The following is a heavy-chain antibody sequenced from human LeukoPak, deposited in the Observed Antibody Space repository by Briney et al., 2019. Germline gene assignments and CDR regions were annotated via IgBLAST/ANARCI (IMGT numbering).Heavy chain of an antibody. CDR1: GFTFSSYG. Sequence: GGSLRLSCAASGFTFSSYGMHWVRQAPGKGLEWVAVISYDGSHKYYADSVKGRFTISRDNSKNTLYLQMNSLRAEDTAVYYCAKAGSSGWYGFPNDAFDIWGQGTMVTVSS. D-gene: IGHD6-19*01. V-gene: IGHV3-30*18. CDR3: AKAGSSGWYGFPNDAFDI. CDR2: ISYDGSHK. J-gene: IGHJ3*02.